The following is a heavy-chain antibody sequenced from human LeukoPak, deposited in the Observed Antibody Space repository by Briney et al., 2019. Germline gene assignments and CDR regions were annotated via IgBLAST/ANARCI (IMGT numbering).Heavy chain of an antibody. J-gene: IGHJ5*02. CDR1: GGSISSYY. D-gene: IGHD6-6*01. CDR3: ARQIAARPRFVNWFDP. CDR2: IYYSGST. V-gene: IGHV4-59*01. Sequence: PSETLSLTCTVSGGSISSYYWSWIRQPPGKGLEWIGYIYYSGSTNYNPSPKSQVTISVDTYKNQFSLKLSSVTAADTAVYYCARQIAARPRFVNWFDPWGQGTLVTVSS.